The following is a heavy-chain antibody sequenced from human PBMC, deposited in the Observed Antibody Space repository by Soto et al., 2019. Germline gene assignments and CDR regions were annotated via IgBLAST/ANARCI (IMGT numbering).Heavy chain of an antibody. J-gene: IGHJ6*02. D-gene: IGHD6-19*01. CDR2: IYHSGST. CDR3: ARAWRLRQAWLGTPLYYYYYGMDV. V-gene: IGHV4-38-2*01. Sequence: SETLSLTCAVSGYSISSGYYWGWIRQPPGKGLEWIGSIYHSGSTCYNPSLKSRVTISVDTSKNRFSLKLSSVTAAATAVYYCARAWRLRQAWLGTPLYYYYYGMDVWGQGTTVTVSS. CDR1: GYSISSGYY.